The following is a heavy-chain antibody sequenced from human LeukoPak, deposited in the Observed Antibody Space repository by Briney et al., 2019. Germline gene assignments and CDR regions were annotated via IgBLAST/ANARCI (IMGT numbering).Heavy chain of an antibody. J-gene: IGHJ5*02. Sequence: SETLSLTCAVYGGSFSGYYWSWIRQPPGKGLEWIGEINHSGSTNYNPSLKSRVTISVGTSKNQFSLKLSSVTAADTAVYYCARDKIAAAGIGWFDPWGQGTLVTVSS. CDR3: ARDKIAAAGIGWFDP. D-gene: IGHD6-13*01. V-gene: IGHV4-34*01. CDR1: GGSFSGYY. CDR2: INHSGST.